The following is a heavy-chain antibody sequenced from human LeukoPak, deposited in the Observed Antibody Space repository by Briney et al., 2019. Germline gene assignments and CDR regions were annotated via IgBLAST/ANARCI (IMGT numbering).Heavy chain of an antibody. V-gene: IGHV5-51*01. D-gene: IGHD2-15*01. J-gene: IGHJ4*02. CDR1: GYSFTSYW. CDR2: IYPGDSDT. Sequence: GESLKISCKGSGYSFTSYWIGWVRQMPGKGLEWMGIIYPGDSDTRYSPSFQGQVTISADKSISTAYLQWSSLKASDTAMYYCARLDCSGGSCYSLAYWGQGTLVTVSS. CDR3: ARLDCSGGSCYSLAY.